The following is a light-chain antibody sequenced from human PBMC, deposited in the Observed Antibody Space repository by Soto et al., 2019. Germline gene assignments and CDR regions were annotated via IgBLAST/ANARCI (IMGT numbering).Light chain of an antibody. Sequence: ETVLTQSPGTLSLSPGERATLSCRASQSVINTYLAWYQQRPGQAPRLLIYSASPRATGTPDRFSGSGSGTAFTLTLRRLEPEDFAVYYCQQYGTSPSLFTFGPGTKVDIK. J-gene: IGKJ3*01. CDR1: QSVINTY. CDR2: SAS. CDR3: QQYGTSPSLFT. V-gene: IGKV3-20*01.